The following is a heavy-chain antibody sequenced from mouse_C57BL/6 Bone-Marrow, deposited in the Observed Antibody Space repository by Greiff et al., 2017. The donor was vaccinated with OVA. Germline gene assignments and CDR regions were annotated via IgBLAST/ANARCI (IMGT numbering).Heavy chain of an antibody. CDR3: GIWGGVVAKGAMDY. CDR1: GYTFTSYW. CDR2: IHPSDSDT. V-gene: IGHV1-74*01. Sequence: QVQLQQSGAELVKPGASVKVSCKASGYTFTSYWMHWVKQRPGQGLEWIGRIHPSDSDTNYNQKFKGKATLTVDKSSSTAYMQLSSVTSEDSAVYYCGIWGGVVAKGAMDYGGQGTSVTVSS. J-gene: IGHJ4*01. D-gene: IGHD1-1*01.